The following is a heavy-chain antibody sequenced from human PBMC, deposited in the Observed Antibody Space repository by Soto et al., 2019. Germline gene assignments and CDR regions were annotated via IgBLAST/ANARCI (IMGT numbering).Heavy chain of an antibody. CDR2: ISAYNGNT. CDR3: AREGYCSGGRCPGVLDV. J-gene: IGHJ6*02. V-gene: IGHV1-18*04. Sequence: ASVKVSCKASGYTFTSYGISWVRQAPGQGLEWMGWISAYNGNTNYAQKLQGRVTMTTDTSTSTAYMELRSLRSDDTAVYYCAREGYCSGGRCPGVLDVWGQGPTVTVAS. D-gene: IGHD2-15*01. CDR1: GYTFTSYG.